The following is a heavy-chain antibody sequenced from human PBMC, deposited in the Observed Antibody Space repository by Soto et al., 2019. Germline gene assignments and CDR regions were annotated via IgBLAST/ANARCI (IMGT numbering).Heavy chain of an antibody. D-gene: IGHD6-25*01. V-gene: IGHV3-48*02. CDR3: ARQRDYFGMDV. Sequence: EVQLVESGGGLVQPGGSLRLSCAASGFSFTTYSMNWVRQAPGKGLEWVSYISSRGNNIYYADSVRGRFTISRDNAKNSLFLEMDPLRDDDTAVYYCARQRDYFGMDVWGRGTTVTVSS. CDR1: GFSFTTYS. CDR2: ISSRGNNI. J-gene: IGHJ6*02.